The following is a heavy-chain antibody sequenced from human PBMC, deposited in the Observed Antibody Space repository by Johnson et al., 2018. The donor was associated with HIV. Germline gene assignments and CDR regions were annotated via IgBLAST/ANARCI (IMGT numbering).Heavy chain of an antibody. Sequence: QVQLMESGGGVVQPGRSPRLSCVASGFSFSNHAMHWVRQAPGKGPEWVAIISHDGSNKYYADSVKGRFTIFRDNSKNTLYLQTKSLRLEGTAVYYCASDREYGLAWVWALDIWGQGTVVTVSS. CDR1: GFSFSNHA. V-gene: IGHV3-30-3*01. CDR2: ISHDGSNK. J-gene: IGHJ3*02. CDR3: ASDREYGLAWVWALDI. D-gene: IGHD6-6*01.